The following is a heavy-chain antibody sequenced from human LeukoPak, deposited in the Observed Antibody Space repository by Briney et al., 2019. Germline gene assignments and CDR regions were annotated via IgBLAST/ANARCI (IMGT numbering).Heavy chain of an antibody. CDR3: ARDPSNRYYDYMDV. Sequence: QSGGSLRLSCAASGFTFSSHGMNWVRQAPGKGLEWVSGISPSGDILYYADSVKGQFTISRDNSQNTLYLQMNSLRTEDTAVYYCARDPSNRYYDYMDVWGKGTTVTVSS. CDR2: ISPSGDIL. J-gene: IGHJ6*03. CDR1: GFTFSSHG. V-gene: IGHV3-23*01.